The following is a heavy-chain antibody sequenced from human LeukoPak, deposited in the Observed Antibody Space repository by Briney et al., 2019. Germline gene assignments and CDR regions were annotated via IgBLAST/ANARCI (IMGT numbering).Heavy chain of an antibody. CDR2: INHSGST. V-gene: IGHV4-34*01. D-gene: IGHD3-22*01. CDR3: ARGLVVILLN. Sequence: SETLSLTCAVYGGSFSGYYWSWIRQPPGKGLEWIGEINHSGSTNYNPSLKSRVTISVDTSKNQFSLKLSSVTAADTAVYYCARGLVVILLNWGQGTLVTVSP. CDR1: GGSFSGYY. J-gene: IGHJ4*02.